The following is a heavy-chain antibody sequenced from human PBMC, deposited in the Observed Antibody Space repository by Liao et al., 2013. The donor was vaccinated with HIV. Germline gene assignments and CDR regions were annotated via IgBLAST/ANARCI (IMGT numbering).Heavy chain of an antibody. D-gene: IGHD3-10*01. V-gene: IGHV4-39*07. CDR2: INYSGTT. Sequence: QLQLQESGPGLVKPSETLSLTCTVSGGSINSSPYYWGWIRQPPGKGLEWIGSINYSGTTYYNPSLKSRVTVSVDTSKNQFSLKLNSVTAADTAVYYCARDNRLWFGELQEYFHHWGQGTLVTVSS. CDR1: GGSINSSPYY. J-gene: IGHJ1*01. CDR3: ARDNRLWFGELQEYFHH.